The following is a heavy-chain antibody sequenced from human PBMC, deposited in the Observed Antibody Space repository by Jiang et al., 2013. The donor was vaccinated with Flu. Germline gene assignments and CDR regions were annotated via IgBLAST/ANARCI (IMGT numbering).Heavy chain of an antibody. Sequence: YGAEVKKPGESLRISCEGSGYNFTNYWINWVRQVPGKGLEWMGRIDPSDSYTNYRPSFQGHVTTSADRSVNTAYLHWSSLKASDTAMYYCASVGIGSGLYPDYWGQGTLV. CDR2: IDPSDSYT. CDR1: GYNFTNYW. D-gene: IGHD2-15*01. CDR3: ASVGIGSGLYPDY. V-gene: IGHV5-10-1*01. J-gene: IGHJ4*02.